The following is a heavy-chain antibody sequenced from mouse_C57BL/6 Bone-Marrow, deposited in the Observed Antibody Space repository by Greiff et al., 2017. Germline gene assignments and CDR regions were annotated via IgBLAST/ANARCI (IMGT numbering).Heavy chain of an antibody. Sequence: EVMLVESGGGLVKPGGSLKLSCAASGFTFSSYAMSWVRQTPEKRLEWVATISDGGSYTYYPDNVKGRFTISRDNAKNNLYLQMSHLKSEDTAMYYCARDGYYYGSSYTWFAYWGQETLVTVSA. J-gene: IGHJ3*01. CDR2: ISDGGSYT. D-gene: IGHD1-1*01. CDR3: ARDGYYYGSSYTWFAY. V-gene: IGHV5-4*01. CDR1: GFTFSSYA.